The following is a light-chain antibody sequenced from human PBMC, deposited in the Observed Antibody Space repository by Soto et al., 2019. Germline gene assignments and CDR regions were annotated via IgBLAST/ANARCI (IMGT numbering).Light chain of an antibody. V-gene: IGLV6-57*01. CDR2: EDN. Sequence: NLMLTQPHSVSESPGKTVTISCTRSSGSIASNYVQWYQQRPGSSPTTVIYEDNQRPSGFPDRFSGSIDSSSNSASLTIAGLKTEDEADYYCQSYDSSKGVVGGGTQLTVL. J-gene: IGLJ2*01. CDR3: QSYDSSKGV. CDR1: SGSIASNY.